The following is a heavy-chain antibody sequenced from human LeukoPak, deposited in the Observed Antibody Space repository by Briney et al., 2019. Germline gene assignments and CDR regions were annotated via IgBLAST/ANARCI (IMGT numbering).Heavy chain of an antibody. D-gene: IGHD3-22*01. Sequence: ASVKVSCKASGYTFTSYGISWVRQAPGQGLEWMGWISGYNGNTNYAQKLQGRVTMTTDTSTSTAYMELRSLRSDDTAVYYCARDPLYYYDSSGYYYLDYWGQGTLVTVSS. CDR1: GYTFTSYG. CDR2: ISGYNGNT. J-gene: IGHJ4*02. CDR3: ARDPLYYYDSSGYYYLDY. V-gene: IGHV1-18*01.